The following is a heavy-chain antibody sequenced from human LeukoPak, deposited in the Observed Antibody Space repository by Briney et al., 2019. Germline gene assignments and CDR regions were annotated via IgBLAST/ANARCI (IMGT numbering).Heavy chain of an antibody. Sequence: SVKVSCKASGGTFSSYAISWVRQAPGQGLEWMGGIIPIFGTANYAQKFQGRVTITTDESTSTAYMELSSLRSEDTAVYYCARDHVRFLEWPAVPVWFDPWGQGTLVTVSS. CDR2: IIPIFGTA. CDR3: ARDHVRFLEWPAVPVWFDP. D-gene: IGHD3-3*01. J-gene: IGHJ5*02. CDR1: GGTFSSYA. V-gene: IGHV1-69*05.